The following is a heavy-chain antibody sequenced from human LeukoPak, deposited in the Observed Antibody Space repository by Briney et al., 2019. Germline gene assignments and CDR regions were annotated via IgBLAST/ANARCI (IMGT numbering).Heavy chain of an antibody. CDR2: MNPNSGNT. Sequence: EASVKVSCKASGYTFTSYDINWVRQATGQGLEWMGWMNPNSGNTGYAQKFQGRVTMTRNTSISTAYMELRSLRSDDTAVYYCARDSRLYYDILTLSAFDIWGQGTMVTVSS. CDR1: GYTFTSYD. J-gene: IGHJ3*02. CDR3: ARDSRLYYDILTLSAFDI. D-gene: IGHD3-9*01. V-gene: IGHV1-8*01.